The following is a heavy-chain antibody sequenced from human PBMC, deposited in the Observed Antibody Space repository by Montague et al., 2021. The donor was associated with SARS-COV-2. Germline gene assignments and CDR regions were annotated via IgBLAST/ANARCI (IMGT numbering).Heavy chain of an antibody. J-gene: IGHJ4*02. Sequence: SETLSLTCTVSGGSITSTNYYWGWIRQPPGKGLEWIGSIFFSWSTYYNPSLKSRATMSVDTSMNQFSLRLSTVTAADTALYYCARQNRGRGRDDSSFDYWGQGTLVTVSS. CDR3: ARQNRGRGRDDSSFDY. D-gene: IGHD3-22*01. V-gene: IGHV4-39*01. CDR2: IFFSWST. CDR1: GGSITSTNYY.